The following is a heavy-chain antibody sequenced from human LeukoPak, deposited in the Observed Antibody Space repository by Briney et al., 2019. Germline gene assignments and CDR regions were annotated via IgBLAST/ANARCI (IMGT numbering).Heavy chain of an antibody. D-gene: IGHD4-17*01. CDR2: INPNGGST. J-gene: IGHJ5*01. CDR1: GYTFTSHY. V-gene: IGHV1-46*01. Sequence: GASVKVSCKASGYTFTSHYIHWVRQAPGQGLEWMGMINPNGGSTSYAQKFQGRVSMTGYTSTSTVYMEVSSLRSEDTAVFYCARDPMNKRVWYGEQPRPHNWFDSWGQGTLVTVSS. CDR3: ARDPMNKRVWYGEQPRPHNWFDS.